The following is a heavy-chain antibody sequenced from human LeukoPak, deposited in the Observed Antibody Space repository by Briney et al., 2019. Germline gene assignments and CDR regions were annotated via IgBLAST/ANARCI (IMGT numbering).Heavy chain of an antibody. D-gene: IGHD4-17*01. CDR1: GDSISTYY. CDR2: IHYSGST. CDR3: ARDYGDYEHYLDY. J-gene: IGHJ4*02. Sequence: SETLSLTCTVSGDSISTYYWSWIRQPPGKGLEWIGYIHYSGSTDYNPSLKSRVTISVDTSKNQFSLKLSSVTAADTAVYYCARDYGDYEHYLDYWGQGTLVTVSS. V-gene: IGHV4-59*12.